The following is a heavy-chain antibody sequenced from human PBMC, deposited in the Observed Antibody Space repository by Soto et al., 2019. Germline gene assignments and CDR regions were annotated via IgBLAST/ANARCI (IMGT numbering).Heavy chain of an antibody. CDR3: ARHMSNYSIRARYYYYMDV. CDR2: IYYSGST. J-gene: IGHJ6*03. V-gene: IGHV4-59*08. Sequence: TLSLTCTVSGGSISSYYWSWIRQPPGKGLEWIGYIYYSGSTNYNPSLKSRVTISVDTSKNQFSLKLSSVTAADTAVYYCARHMSNYSIRARYYYYMDVWGKGTTVTVSS. D-gene: IGHD4-4*01. CDR1: GGSISSYY.